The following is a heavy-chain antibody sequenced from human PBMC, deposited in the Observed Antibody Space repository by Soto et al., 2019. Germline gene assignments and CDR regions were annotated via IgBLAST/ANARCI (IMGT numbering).Heavy chain of an antibody. D-gene: IGHD2-2*01. CDR2: INAGNGNT. Sequence: ASVRVSCKASGYTFTSYAMHWVRQAPGQRLEWMGWINAGNGNTKYSQKFQGRVTITRDTSASTAYMELSSLRSEDTAVYYSARGRDIVLVPAARRYNWSDPWGQGTLVTVSS. CDR1: GYTFTSYA. J-gene: IGHJ5*02. V-gene: IGHV1-3*01. CDR3: ARGRDIVLVPAARRYNWSDP.